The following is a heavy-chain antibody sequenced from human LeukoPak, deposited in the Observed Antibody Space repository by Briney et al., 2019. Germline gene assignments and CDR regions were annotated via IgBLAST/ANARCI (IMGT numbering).Heavy chain of an antibody. V-gene: IGHV3-23*01. CDR1: GFTFLTYA. CDR3: AKTYSSSWYFDC. J-gene: IGHJ4*02. CDR2: IRDSGAST. D-gene: IGHD6-13*01. Sequence: GGSLGLSCAASGFTFLTYAMSWVRQAPGKGLQWVSVIRDSGASTYYADSVKGRFTISRDNSKNTLYLQMNSLRAEDTAVYYCAKTYSSSWYFDCWGQGTLVTVSS.